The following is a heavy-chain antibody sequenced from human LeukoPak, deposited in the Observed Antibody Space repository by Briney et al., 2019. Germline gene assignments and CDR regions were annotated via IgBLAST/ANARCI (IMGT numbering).Heavy chain of an antibody. J-gene: IGHJ4*02. CDR3: AREPSGYDPFFDY. Sequence: ASVKVSCKASGYTFTGYYMHWVRQAPGQGLEWMGWINPNSGGTNYAQKFQGRVTMTRDTSISTAYMELSRLRSDDTAVYYRAREPSGYDPFFDYWGQGTLVTVSS. V-gene: IGHV1-2*02. CDR1: GYTFTGYY. CDR2: INPNSGGT. D-gene: IGHD5-12*01.